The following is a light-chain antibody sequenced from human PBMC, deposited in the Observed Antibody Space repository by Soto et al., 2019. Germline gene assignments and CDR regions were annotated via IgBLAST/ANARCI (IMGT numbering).Light chain of an antibody. CDR1: QSVSSN. CDR2: AAS. V-gene: IGKV3-15*01. Sequence: DKVMTQSPATLYVSPGERATLSCRASQSVSSNLAWYQQKPGQAPRLLIYAASTRATDIPARFSGSGSGTEFTLTISSLQSEDFAIYYCQQYNNWPITFGQGTRLEIK. CDR3: QQYNNWPIT. J-gene: IGKJ5*01.